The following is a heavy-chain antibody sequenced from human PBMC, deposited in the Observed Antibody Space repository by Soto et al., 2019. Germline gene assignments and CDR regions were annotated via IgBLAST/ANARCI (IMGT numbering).Heavy chain of an antibody. Sequence: EVQVLESGGGLVQPGGSLRLSCAASGFTFNIYAMSWVRQVPGKGLEWVSTISNSGSTHSADSVKGRFTISRDNSKNTVYLQMNSLRAEDTAVYYCAQLLGISGWSFDYWGPGTLVTVSS. CDR2: ISNSGST. CDR1: GFTFNIYA. J-gene: IGHJ4*02. CDR3: AQLLGISGWSFDY. V-gene: IGHV3-23*01. D-gene: IGHD3-22*01.